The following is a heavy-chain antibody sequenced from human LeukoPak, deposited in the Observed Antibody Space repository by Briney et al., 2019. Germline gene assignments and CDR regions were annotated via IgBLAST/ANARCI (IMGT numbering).Heavy chain of an antibody. Sequence: GGSLRLSCAASGFTLSSYWMSWVRQAPGKGLEWVAHIKPDGSETHYVDSVKGRFTISRDNAKNSLHLQMNSLRAEDTAVYYCARDGSDMGDSWGQGTLVTVSS. D-gene: IGHD2-21*01. V-gene: IGHV3-7*03. CDR2: IKPDGSET. J-gene: IGHJ4*02. CDR3: ARDGSDMGDS. CDR1: GFTLSSYW.